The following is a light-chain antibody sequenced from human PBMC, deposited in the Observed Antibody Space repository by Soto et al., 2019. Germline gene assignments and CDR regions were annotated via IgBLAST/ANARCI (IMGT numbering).Light chain of an antibody. CDR1: EGISNY. CDR3: QKYNSAPQT. J-gene: IGKJ1*01. V-gene: IGKV1-27*01. CDR2: AAS. Sequence: DIQMTQSPSSLSASVGDRVTITCRASEGISNYLAWYQQKPGKVPKLLIYAASTLQSGVPSRFSGSGSGTEFTLTISSLQPEDVAAYYCQKYNSAPQTFGKGTKVEIK.